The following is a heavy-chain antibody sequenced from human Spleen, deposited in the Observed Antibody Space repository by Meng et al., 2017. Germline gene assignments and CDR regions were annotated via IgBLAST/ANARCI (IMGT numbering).Heavy chain of an antibody. V-gene: IGHV6-1*01. CDR2: TYYRSKWSN. J-gene: IGHJ4*02. CDR1: GDRDSNNIGA. Sequence: HVLLQQPRPWLVNPPLSLSVTCASSGDRDSNNIGACHWIRQSPSRGLEWLGRTYYRSKWSNEYAVSVKSRITINPDTSKNQLSLQLSSVTPEDTAVYYCARGVTTFDYWGQGTLVTVSS. D-gene: IGHD4-17*01. CDR3: ARGVTTFDY.